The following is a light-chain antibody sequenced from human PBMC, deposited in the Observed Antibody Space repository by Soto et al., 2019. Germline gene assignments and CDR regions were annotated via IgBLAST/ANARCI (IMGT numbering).Light chain of an antibody. Sequence: IVLTKSPATLSLSPGERATRCCRASQSVSSYLAWYQQKPGQAPRLLIYDASNRATGIPARFSGSGSATEFTLTISSLQPDDFATYNSQHYSGDRATFGQGTKVDI. J-gene: IGKJ1*01. CDR2: DAS. CDR3: QHYSGDRAT. CDR1: QSVSSY. V-gene: IGKV3-11*01.